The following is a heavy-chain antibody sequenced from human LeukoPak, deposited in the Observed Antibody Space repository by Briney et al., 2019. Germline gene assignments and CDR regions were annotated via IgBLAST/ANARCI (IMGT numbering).Heavy chain of an antibody. Sequence: GASVKVSCKASGGTFSSYAISWVRQAPGQGLEWMGGIIPIFGTANYAQKFQGRVTITADESTSTAYMELSSLRSEDTAVYYCARGPLYNRDSRESVLDIGAKGTMVPVS. D-gene: IGHD3-22*01. CDR3: ARGPLYNRDSRESVLDI. V-gene: IGHV1-69*01. J-gene: IGHJ3*02. CDR1: GGTFSSYA. CDR2: IIPIFGTA.